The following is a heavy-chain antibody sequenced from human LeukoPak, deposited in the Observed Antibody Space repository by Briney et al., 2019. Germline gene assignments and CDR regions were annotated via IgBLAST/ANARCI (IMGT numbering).Heavy chain of an antibody. CDR2: IKEDGSEK. J-gene: IGHJ6*02. V-gene: IGHV3-7*01. D-gene: IGHD3-10*01. CDR3: ARDGWGIHNYYYGMDV. CDR1: GFTFSSHW. Sequence: GGSLRLSCVVSGFTFSSHWMSWVRQAPGKGLEWVANIKEDGSEKYYVDSVKGRFTISRDNAKKSLYLQMDSLRAEDTAVYYCARDGWGIHNYYYGMDVWGQGTTVTVSS.